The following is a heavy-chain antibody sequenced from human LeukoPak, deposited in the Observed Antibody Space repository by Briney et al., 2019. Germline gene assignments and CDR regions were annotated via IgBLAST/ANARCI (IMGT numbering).Heavy chain of an antibody. Sequence: SQTLSLTCAVSGGSISSGGYSWSWIRQPPGKGLEWIGYIYHSGSTYYNPSLKSRVTISVDRSKNQFSLKLSSVTAADTAVYYCARAYDFWSGYSFGYWGQGTLATVSS. CDR2: IYHSGST. V-gene: IGHV4-30-2*01. CDR3: ARAYDFWSGYSFGY. D-gene: IGHD3-3*01. CDR1: GGSISSGGYS. J-gene: IGHJ4*02.